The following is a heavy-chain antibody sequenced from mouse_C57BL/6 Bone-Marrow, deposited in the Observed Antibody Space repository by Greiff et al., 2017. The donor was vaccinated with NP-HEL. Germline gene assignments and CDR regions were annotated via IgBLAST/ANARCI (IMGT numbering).Heavy chain of an antibody. J-gene: IGHJ4*01. D-gene: IGHD1-1*01. CDR3: AREASYYYGSSWAMDY. V-gene: IGHV1-85*01. CDR2: IYPRDGST. Sequence: VQLVESGPELVKPGASVKLSCKASGYTFTSYDINWVKQRPGQGLEWIGWIYPRDGSTKYNEKFKGKATLTVDTSSSTAYMELHSLTSEDSAVYFCAREASYYYGSSWAMDYWGQGTSVTVSS. CDR1: GYTFTSYD.